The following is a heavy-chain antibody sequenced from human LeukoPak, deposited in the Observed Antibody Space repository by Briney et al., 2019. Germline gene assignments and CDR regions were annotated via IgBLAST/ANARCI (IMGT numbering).Heavy chain of an antibody. Sequence: GGSLRLACDASGFTFSSHWMHWVRQDPGRGLLWVSRIDSFGNTMGYADFVKGRFIISRDNAKNTLYLEMNSLREEDTAVYCCARNNWGIDYWGRGALVTVSS. CDR1: GFTFSSHW. CDR2: IDSFGNTM. CDR3: ARNNWGIDY. J-gene: IGHJ4*02. D-gene: IGHD7-27*01. V-gene: IGHV3-74*01.